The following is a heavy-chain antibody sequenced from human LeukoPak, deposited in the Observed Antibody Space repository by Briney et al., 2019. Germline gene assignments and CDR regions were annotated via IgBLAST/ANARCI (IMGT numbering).Heavy chain of an antibody. CDR1: GFTFSGCG. J-gene: IGHJ4*02. D-gene: IGHD5-18*01. CDR2: IWYDGRDK. V-gene: IGHV3-30*02. CDR3: AKDPYSYGSYFDY. Sequence: PGGSLRLSCAASGFTFSGCGMHWVRQARGKGVEGVAFIWYDGRDKYYVDSVKGRFTISRDNSKNTLYLQMNSLRAEDTAMYYCAKDPYSYGSYFDYWGQGTLVTVSS.